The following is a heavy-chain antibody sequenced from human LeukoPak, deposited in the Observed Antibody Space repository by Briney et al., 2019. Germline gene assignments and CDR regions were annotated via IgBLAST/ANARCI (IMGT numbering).Heavy chain of an antibody. J-gene: IGHJ4*02. D-gene: IGHD3-22*01. V-gene: IGHV3-23*01. CDR3: AKQGSAYDSSDYRDY. Sequence: PGGSLRLSCAASGFTFSSYAMSWVRQAPGKGLEWVSTIRGSGGGTYYANSVKGRFTISRDNSKSPLYLQMNSLRAEDTAVYYCAKQGSAYDSSDYRDYWGQGTLVTVSS. CDR2: IRGSGGGT. CDR1: GFTFSSYA.